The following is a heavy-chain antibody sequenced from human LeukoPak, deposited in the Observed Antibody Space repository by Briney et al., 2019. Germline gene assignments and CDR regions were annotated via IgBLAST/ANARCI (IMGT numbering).Heavy chain of an antibody. CDR2: IIPIFGTA. V-gene: IGHV1-69*05. Sequence: SVKVSFNSSAATFSIYAISRERQAPGQGLEWMGGIIPIFGTANNAHTFHGRGPITTDGYTTTAYLELSSLRLEDTDVYYYSRSNTQYYYDSSGYYGSDYWGQGTLVTVSS. D-gene: IGHD3-22*01. CDR3: SRSNTQYYYDSSGYYGSDY. J-gene: IGHJ4*02. CDR1: AATFSIYA.